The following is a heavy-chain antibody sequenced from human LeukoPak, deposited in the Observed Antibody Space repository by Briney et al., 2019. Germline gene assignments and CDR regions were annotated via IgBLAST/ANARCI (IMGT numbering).Heavy chain of an antibody. J-gene: IGHJ4*02. D-gene: IGHD1-14*01. CDR2: VDLGGSRT. CDR3: ITDLG. Sequence: GGSLRLSCATSGFTFTSYWMHWVRQVAGKGLVWLARVDLGGSRTIYADSVKGRFTIYRDNAKSTVYLQMNSLRVEDTAVYYCITDLGWGQGTLVTVSS. CDR1: GFTFTSYW. V-gene: IGHV3-74*01.